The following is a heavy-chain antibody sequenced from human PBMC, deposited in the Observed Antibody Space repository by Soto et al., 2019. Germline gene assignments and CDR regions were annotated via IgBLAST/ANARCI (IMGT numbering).Heavy chain of an antibody. CDR2: INPNSGGT. J-gene: IGHJ6*02. CDR3: AREGGASVVVTAMSLYYYYYGMDV. D-gene: IGHD2-21*02. V-gene: IGHV1-2*02. Sequence: VASVKVSCKASGYTFTGYYMHWVRQAPGQGLEWMGWINPNSGGTNYAQKFQGRVTMTRDTSISTAYMELSRLRSDDTAVYYCAREGGASVVVTAMSLYYYYYGMDVWGQGTTVTVSS. CDR1: GYTFTGYY.